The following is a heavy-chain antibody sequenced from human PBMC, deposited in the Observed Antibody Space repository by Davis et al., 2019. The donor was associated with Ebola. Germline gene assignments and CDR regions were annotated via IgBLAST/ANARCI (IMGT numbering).Heavy chain of an antibody. Sequence: PGGFLRLSCAASGFTFSSYWMSWVRQAPGKGLEWVANIKQDGSEKYYVDSVKGRFTISRDNAKNSLYLQMNSLRAEDTAVYYCARDLNPAYYDFWSGYLWFDPWGQGTLVTVSS. V-gene: IGHV3-7*01. CDR1: GFTFSSYW. D-gene: IGHD3-3*01. J-gene: IGHJ5*02. CDR3: ARDLNPAYYDFWSGYLWFDP. CDR2: IKQDGSEK.